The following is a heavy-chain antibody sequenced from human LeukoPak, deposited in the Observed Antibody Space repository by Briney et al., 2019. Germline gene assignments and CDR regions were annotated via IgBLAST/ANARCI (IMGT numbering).Heavy chain of an antibody. J-gene: IGHJ3*02. V-gene: IGHV4-31*03. CDR2: KYYSGSA. Sequence: SETLPLTCNVSGVSVSDGRYYWTWIRQHPGKGLEWIGYKYYSGSAKYNPSLKSRLTISIDTSKNQFSLQLSSVTAADTATYHCATPYCSGISCLDVFNMWGQGTRVTVSS. CDR1: GVSVSDGRYY. CDR3: ATPYCSGISCLDVFNM. D-gene: IGHD2-2*01.